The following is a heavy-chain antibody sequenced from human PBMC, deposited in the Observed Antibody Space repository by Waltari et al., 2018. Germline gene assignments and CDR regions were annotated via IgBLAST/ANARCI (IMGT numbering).Heavy chain of an antibody. CDR1: GFTFSSYA. D-gene: IGHD3-10*01. J-gene: IGHJ3*02. Sequence: EVQLLESGGGLVQPGGSLRLSCAASGFTFSSYAMSWVRQAPGKGMEGVSAISGSGGSTYYADSVKGRFTISRDNSKNTLYLQMNSLRAEDTAVYYCAKEVQGGSAFDIWGQGTMVTVSS. CDR3: AKEVQGGSAFDI. CDR2: ISGSGGST. V-gene: IGHV3-23*01.